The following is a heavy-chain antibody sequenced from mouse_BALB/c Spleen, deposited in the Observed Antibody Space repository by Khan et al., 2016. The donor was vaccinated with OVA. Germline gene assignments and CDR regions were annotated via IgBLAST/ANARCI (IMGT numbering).Heavy chain of an antibody. Sequence: VQLQESGPGLVAPSQSLSITCTVSGFSLSRYSIHWVRQPPGKGLEWLGMIWGGGSIDYNSALKSRLSISKDNSKSQVFLKMNSLQTDDTAMYYCARNHYGGSYWYFDVWGPGTTVTVSS. CDR1: GFSLSRYS. CDR2: IWGGGSI. V-gene: IGHV2-6-4*01. CDR3: ARNHYGGSYWYFDV. J-gene: IGHJ1*01. D-gene: IGHD1-1*01.